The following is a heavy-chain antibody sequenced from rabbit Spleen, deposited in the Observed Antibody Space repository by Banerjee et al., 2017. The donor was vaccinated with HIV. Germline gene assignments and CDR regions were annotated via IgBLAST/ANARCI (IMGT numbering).Heavy chain of an antibody. CDR3: ARDTGSSFSSYGMDL. CDR2: IGTGSGGT. V-gene: IGHV1S40*01. Sequence: QSLEESGGDLVKPGASLTLTCTASGFSFSSTYIMCWVRQAPGKGLEWIACIGTGSGGTWYASWAKGRFTISKTSSTTVTLQMTSLTVADTATYFCARDTGSSFSSYGMDLWGQGTLVTVS. CDR1: GFSFSSTYI. J-gene: IGHJ6*01. D-gene: IGHD8-1*01.